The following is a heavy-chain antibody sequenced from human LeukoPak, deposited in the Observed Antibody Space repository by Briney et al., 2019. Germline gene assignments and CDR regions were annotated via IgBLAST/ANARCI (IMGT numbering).Heavy chain of an antibody. J-gene: IGHJ4*02. V-gene: IGHV3-21*01. D-gene: IGHD3-3*01. CDR1: GFTFSSYS. CDR3: ARVWYYDFWGGYSCLDY. CDR2: ISSTSSNT. Sequence: PGGSLRLSCAASGFTFSSYSMNWVRQAPGKGLEWVSSISSTSSNTNYADSVKGRFTISRDNAKNSLYLQMNSLRAEDTAVYYCARVWYYDFWGGYSCLDYWGQGTLVTVSS.